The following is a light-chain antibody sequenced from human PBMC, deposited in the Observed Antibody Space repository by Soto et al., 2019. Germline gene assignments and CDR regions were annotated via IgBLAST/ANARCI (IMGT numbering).Light chain of an antibody. CDR3: QHYGRSRT. J-gene: IGKJ1*01. CDR2: DAS. CDR1: QSVSNNY. V-gene: IGKV3-20*01. Sequence: EIVLTQSPGTLSLSPGERATLSCRASQSVSNNYLAWYQQKPGQAPRPLIYDASSRATGIPDRFSGSGSGTDFTLTISRLEPEDFAVYYCQHYGRSRTFGQGTKVDIK.